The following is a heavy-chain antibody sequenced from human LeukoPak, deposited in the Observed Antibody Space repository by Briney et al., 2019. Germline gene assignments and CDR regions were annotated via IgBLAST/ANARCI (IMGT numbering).Heavy chain of an antibody. CDR3: ARGLLFSWFDP. V-gene: IGHV4-31*03. CDR2: IYYSGST. D-gene: IGHD2-21*02. J-gene: IGHJ5*02. Sequence: PSETLSLTCSVSGGSISSGGYYWSWIRQHPGKGLEWIGYIYYSGSTYYNPSLKSRVTISVDTSKNQFSLKLSSVTAADTAVYYCARGLLFSWFDPWGQGTLVTVSS. CDR1: GGSISSGGYY.